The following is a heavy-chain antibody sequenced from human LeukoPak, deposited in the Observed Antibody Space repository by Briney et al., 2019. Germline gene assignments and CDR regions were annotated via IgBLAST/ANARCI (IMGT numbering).Heavy chain of an antibody. CDR3: ARDQYNVIDS. Sequence: ASVKVSCKAPGYRFTGYNIDWVRQAPGQRPEWMGRINAENGDTKYSQKFQGRVTITRDTFASTSYMELSSLRSEDTAVYYCARDQYNVIDSWGQGTLVTVSS. CDR2: INAENGDT. D-gene: IGHD1-14*01. J-gene: IGHJ4*02. CDR1: GYRFTGYN. V-gene: IGHV1-3*01.